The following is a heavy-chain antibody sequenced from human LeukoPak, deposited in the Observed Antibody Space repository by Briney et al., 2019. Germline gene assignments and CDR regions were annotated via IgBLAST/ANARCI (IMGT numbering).Heavy chain of an antibody. CDR2: MYYSGTT. Sequence: PSETLSLTCTVSGGSITSYYRSWIRRSPGKGLEWIGFMYYSGTTNYNPSLKSRVTISLGMSKNQFSLKLSSVTAADTAVYYCARGGTVLGYCSSTSCYGNDYWGQGTLVTVSS. CDR3: ARGGTVLGYCSSTSCYGNDY. V-gene: IGHV4-59*12. CDR1: GGSITSYY. D-gene: IGHD2-2*01. J-gene: IGHJ4*02.